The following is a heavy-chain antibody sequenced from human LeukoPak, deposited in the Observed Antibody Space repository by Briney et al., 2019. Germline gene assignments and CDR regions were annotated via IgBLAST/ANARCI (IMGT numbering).Heavy chain of an antibody. CDR2: ISAYNGNT. V-gene: IGHV1-18*01. Sequence: ASVKVSCKASGYTFTSYGISWVRQAPGQGLEWMGWISAYNGNTNYAQKLQGRVTMTTDTSTSTANMELRSLRSDDTAVYYCARDRPLQRDWLSDYWGQGTLVTVSS. J-gene: IGHJ4*02. CDR3: ARDRPLQRDWLSDY. CDR1: GYTFTSYG. D-gene: IGHD3/OR15-3a*01.